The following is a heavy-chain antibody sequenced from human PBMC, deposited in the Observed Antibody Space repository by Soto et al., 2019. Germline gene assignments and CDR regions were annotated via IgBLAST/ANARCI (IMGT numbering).Heavy chain of an antibody. CDR2: ISGSGGST. Sequence: GGSLRLSCAASGFTFSSYAMSWVRQAPGKGLEWVSAISGSGGSTYYADSVKGRFTISGDNSKNTLYLQMNSLRAEDTAVYYCAKDTSGYYDSSGYRLYYFDYWGQGTLVTVSS. CDR1: GFTFSSYA. CDR3: AKDTSGYYDSSGYRLYYFDY. D-gene: IGHD3-22*01. V-gene: IGHV3-23*01. J-gene: IGHJ4*02.